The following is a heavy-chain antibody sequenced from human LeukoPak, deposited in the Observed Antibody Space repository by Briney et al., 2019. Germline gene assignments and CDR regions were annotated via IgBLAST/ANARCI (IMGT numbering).Heavy chain of an antibody. CDR3: ARDSLISGSYLKGFDY. CDR1: GYTFTGYY. V-gene: IGHV1-2*02. J-gene: IGHJ4*02. CDR2: INPNSGGT. D-gene: IGHD1-26*01. Sequence: ASVKVSCKASGYTFTGYYMHWVRQAPGQGLEWMGWINPNSGGTNYAQKFQGRVTMTRDTSISTAYMELSRLRSDDTAVYYCARDSLISGSYLKGFDYWGQGTLVTVSS.